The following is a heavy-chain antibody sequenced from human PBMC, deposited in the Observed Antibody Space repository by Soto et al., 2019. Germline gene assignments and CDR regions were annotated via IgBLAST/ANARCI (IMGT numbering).Heavy chain of an antibody. V-gene: IGHV4-31*03. CDR2: IYYSGST. Sequence: QVQLQESGPGLVKPSQTLSLTCTVSGGSISSGGYYWSWIRQHPGKGLEWIGYIYYSGSTYYNPSLKSRVTKSVDTSKNQFSLKLSSVTAADTAVYYCARGGDKGVKTFDYWGQGTLVTVSS. J-gene: IGHJ4*02. CDR1: GGSISSGGYY. CDR3: ARGGDKGVKTFDY. D-gene: IGHD2-15*01.